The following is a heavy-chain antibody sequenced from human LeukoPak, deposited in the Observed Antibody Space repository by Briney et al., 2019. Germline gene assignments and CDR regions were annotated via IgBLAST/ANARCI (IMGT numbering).Heavy chain of an antibody. Sequence: PGGSLRLSCAASGFTFSNFAMNWVRQAPGKGLEWVSSISGSGLYTYYADSVKGRFTISRDNSKNTLYLQMNSLRAEDTAVYYCAKAGRWLQSKKDFFDYWGQGTLVTVSS. V-gene: IGHV3-23*01. D-gene: IGHD5-24*01. CDR2: ISGSGLYT. CDR3: AKAGRWLQSKKDFFDY. J-gene: IGHJ4*02. CDR1: GFTFSNFA.